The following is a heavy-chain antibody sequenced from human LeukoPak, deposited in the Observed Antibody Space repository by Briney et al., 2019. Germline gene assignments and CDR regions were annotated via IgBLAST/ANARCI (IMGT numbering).Heavy chain of an antibody. CDR3: ARGRVYDSSGYWRRDYYGMDV. Sequence: SETLSLTCTVSGGSISSYYWSWIRQPPGKGLEWIGYIYYSGTTNYNPSLKSRVTISVDTSKNQFSLKLSSVTAADTAVYYCARGRVYDSSGYWRRDYYGMDVWGQGTTVTVSS. D-gene: IGHD3-22*01. CDR2: IYYSGTT. J-gene: IGHJ6*02. CDR1: GGSISSYY. V-gene: IGHV4-59*01.